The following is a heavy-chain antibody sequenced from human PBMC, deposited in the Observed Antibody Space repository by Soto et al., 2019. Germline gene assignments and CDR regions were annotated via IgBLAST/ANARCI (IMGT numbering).Heavy chain of an antibody. Sequence: SVKVSCKASGGTFSSYAISWVRQAPGQGLEWMGGIIPIFGTANYAQKFQGRVTITADESTSTAYMGLSSLRSEDTAVYYCARVTGTTSHWFDPWGQGTLVTVSS. CDR1: GGTFSSYA. CDR3: ARVTGTTSHWFDP. D-gene: IGHD1-7*01. CDR2: IIPIFGTA. J-gene: IGHJ5*02. V-gene: IGHV1-69*13.